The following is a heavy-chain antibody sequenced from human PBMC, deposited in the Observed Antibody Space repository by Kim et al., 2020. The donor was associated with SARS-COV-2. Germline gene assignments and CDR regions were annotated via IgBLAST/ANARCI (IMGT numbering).Heavy chain of an antibody. CDR3: ARHAKYPAAGTGGGNWFDP. CDR2: IDPSDSYT. Sequence: GESLKISCKGSGYSFTSYWISWVRQMPGKGLEWMGRIDPSDSYTNYSPSFQGHVTISADKSISTAYLQWSSLKASDTAMYYCARHAKYPAAGTGGGNWFDPWGQGTLVTVSS. D-gene: IGHD6-13*01. J-gene: IGHJ5*02. CDR1: GYSFTSYW. V-gene: IGHV5-10-1*01.